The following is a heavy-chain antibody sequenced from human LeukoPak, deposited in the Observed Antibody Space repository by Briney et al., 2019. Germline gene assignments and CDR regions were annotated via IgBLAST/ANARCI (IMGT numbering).Heavy chain of an antibody. CDR1: GGSISSYF. CDR2: IHTSGST. D-gene: IGHD3-22*01. Sequence: PSETLSLTCTFSGGSISSYFWSWIRQSAGKGLEWIGRIHTSGSTNYNPSLKSRVTISVDTSKNQFSLKLSSVTAADTAVYYCARATDHYDSSGYYLYYFDYWGQGTLVTVSS. CDR3: ARATDHYDSSGYYLYYFDY. J-gene: IGHJ4*02. V-gene: IGHV4-4*07.